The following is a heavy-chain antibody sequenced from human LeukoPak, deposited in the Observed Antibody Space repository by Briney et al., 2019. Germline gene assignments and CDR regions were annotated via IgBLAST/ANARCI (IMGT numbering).Heavy chain of an antibody. CDR1: GFTFSSYA. J-gene: IGHJ4*02. CDR2: IGASGDSI. V-gene: IGHV3-23*01. CDR3: AKIPDVSGY. Sequence: GSLRLSCAVSGFTFSSYAMIWVRQAPGRGLVWVSSIGASGDSIYYTDSVKGRFTISRDNSKNTLYLQMSSLRVEDTAVYYCAKIPDVSGYWGQGTLVTVSS.